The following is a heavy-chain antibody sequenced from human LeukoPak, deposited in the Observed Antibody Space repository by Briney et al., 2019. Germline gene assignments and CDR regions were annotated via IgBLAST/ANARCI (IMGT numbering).Heavy chain of an antibody. CDR1: GYTFTSYD. CDR3: ARAGSGWQGGFDY. Sequence: ASVKVSCKASGYTFTSYDINWVRQATGQGLEWMGRINPNSGGTNYAQKFQGRVTMTRDTSISTAYMELSRLRSDDTAVYYCARAGSGWQGGFDYWGQGTLVTVSS. V-gene: IGHV1-2*06. D-gene: IGHD6-19*01. J-gene: IGHJ4*02. CDR2: INPNSGGT.